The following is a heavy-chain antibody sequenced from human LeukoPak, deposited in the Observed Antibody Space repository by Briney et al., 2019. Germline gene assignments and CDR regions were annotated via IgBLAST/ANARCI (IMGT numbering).Heavy chain of an antibody. CDR1: GGSISTSSYY. CDR2: FYSGSI. J-gene: IGHJ6*02. V-gene: IGHV4-39*01. CDR3: HGEKWIHGMDV. Sequence: SETLSLTCNVSGGSISTSSYYWGWIRQPPGKGLEWIGSFYSGSIYYNPSLQSRTTISEDRAKNQFSLKLSSVTAADTALYYCHGEKWIHGMDVWGQGTTVTVSS. D-gene: IGHD5-12*01.